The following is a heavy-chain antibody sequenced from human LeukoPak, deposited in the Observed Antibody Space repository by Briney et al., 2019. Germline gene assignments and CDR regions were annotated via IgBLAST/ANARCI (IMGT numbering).Heavy chain of an antibody. CDR2: INHSGST. CDR3: ARARRGSDY. J-gene: IGHJ4*02. Sequence: PSETLSLTCAVYGGSFSGYYWSWIRQPPGKGLEWIGEINHSGSTNYNPSLKSRVTISVDTSKNQFSLKLSSVTAADTAVYYCARARRGSDYWGQGTLVTVSS. D-gene: IGHD3-10*01. V-gene: IGHV4-34*01. CDR1: GGSFSGYY.